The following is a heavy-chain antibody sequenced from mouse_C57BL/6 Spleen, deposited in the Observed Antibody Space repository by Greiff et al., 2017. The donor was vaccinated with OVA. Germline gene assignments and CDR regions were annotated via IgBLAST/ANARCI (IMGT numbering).Heavy chain of an antibody. Sequence: QVQLQQSGAELVKPGASVKLSCKASGYTFTEYTIHWVKQRSGQGLEWIGWFYPGSGSIKYNEKFKDKATLTADKSSRTVSMELSIYTSEDSAVYFCARHEDYYAISSAMDYSGQGTSHTVSS. CDR1: GYTFTEYT. J-gene: IGHJ4*01. V-gene: IGHV1-62-2*01. CDR3: ARHEDYYAISSAMDY. CDR2: FYPGSGSI. D-gene: IGHD1-1*01.